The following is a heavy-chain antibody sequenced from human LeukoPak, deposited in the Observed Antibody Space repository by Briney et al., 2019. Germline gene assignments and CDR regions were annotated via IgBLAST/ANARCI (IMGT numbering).Heavy chain of an antibody. J-gene: IGHJ4*02. D-gene: IGHD3-10*01. Sequence: ASETLSLTRTVSGGCISSSSYYWGWLRQPPGKGLEWIASIYYRGCTYNNPALKSRVTISVDTSKNPFSLELSSVTAADTAVYYCARRTAYGSGSYESSYYFYYWGQGTLVTVSS. V-gene: IGHV4-39*01. CDR2: IYYRGCT. CDR3: ARRTAYGSGSYESSYYFYY. CDR1: GGCISSSSYY.